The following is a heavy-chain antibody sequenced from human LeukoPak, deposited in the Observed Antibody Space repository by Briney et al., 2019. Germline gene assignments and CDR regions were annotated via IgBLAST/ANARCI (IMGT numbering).Heavy chain of an antibody. J-gene: IGHJ4*02. V-gene: IGHV3-23*01. Sequence: PGGSLRLSCAASGFTFSSYAMNWVRQAPGKGLEWVSAIRGSGGSTYYTDSVKGRFTISRDNSKNTLYLQMNSLKAEDTAVYYCAKPVSSSPDYWGQGTLVTVSS. CDR3: AKPVSSSPDY. CDR1: GFTFSSYA. D-gene: IGHD6-13*01. CDR2: IRGSGGST.